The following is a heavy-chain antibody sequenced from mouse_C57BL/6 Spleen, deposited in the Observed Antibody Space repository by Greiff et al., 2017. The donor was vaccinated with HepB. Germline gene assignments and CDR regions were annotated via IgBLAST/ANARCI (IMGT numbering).Heavy chain of an antibody. J-gene: IGHJ2*01. Sequence: VQLKESGPELVKPGASVKIPCKASGYTFTDYNMDWVKQSHGKSLEWIGDINPNNGGTIYSQKFKGKGTLTVDKSSSTAYMELRSLTSEDTAVYYCARSGGYIDYWGQGTTLTVSS. V-gene: IGHV1-18*01. CDR1: GYTFTDYN. CDR3: ARSGGYIDY. CDR2: INPNNGGT.